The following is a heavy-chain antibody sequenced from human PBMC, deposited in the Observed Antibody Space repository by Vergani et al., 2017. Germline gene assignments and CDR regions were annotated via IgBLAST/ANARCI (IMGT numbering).Heavy chain of an antibody. CDR3: AKSRGSYPRDFDY. CDR2: IYSGGST. J-gene: IGHJ4*02. V-gene: IGHV3-53*01. CDR1: GFTVSSNY. Sequence: EVQLVESGGGLIQPGGSLRLSCAASGFTVSSNYMSWVRQAPGKGLEWVSVIYSGGSTYYADSVKGRFTISRDNSKNTLYLQMNSLRAEDTAVYYCAKSRGSYPRDFDYWGQGTLVTVSS. D-gene: IGHD1-26*01.